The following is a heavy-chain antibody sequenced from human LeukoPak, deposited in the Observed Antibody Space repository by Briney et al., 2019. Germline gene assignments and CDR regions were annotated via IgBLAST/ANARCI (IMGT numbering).Heavy chain of an antibody. V-gene: IGHV4-34*10. CDR3: ARERNDILTGYTYFDS. CDR2: INHSGSP. D-gene: IGHD3-9*01. CDR1: GGSFNGYF. J-gene: IGHJ4*02. Sequence: NPSETLSLTCAVYGGSFNGYFWSWIRQPPGKGLEWIGEINHSGSPNYNPSLKSRITMSVDTSKNQFSLKLSSVTAADTAVYYCARERNDILTGYTYFDSWGQGTLVTVSS.